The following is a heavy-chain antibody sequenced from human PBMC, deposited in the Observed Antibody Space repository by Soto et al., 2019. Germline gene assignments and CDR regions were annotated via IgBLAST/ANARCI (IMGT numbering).Heavy chain of an antibody. CDR2: IQNSGST. CDR3: ARDPVDGYAFSDY. D-gene: IGHD5-12*01. V-gene: IGHV4-59*01. Sequence: QVQLQESGPGLVKPSETLSLTCTVSGDSISGYHWNWIRQPPGKGVEWIGYIQNSGSTTYNSSRKSRVTISIDTSTKQSSLKLTSVTAADTAVYYWARDPVDGYAFSDYWGQGTLVTVSS. J-gene: IGHJ4*02. CDR1: GDSISGYH.